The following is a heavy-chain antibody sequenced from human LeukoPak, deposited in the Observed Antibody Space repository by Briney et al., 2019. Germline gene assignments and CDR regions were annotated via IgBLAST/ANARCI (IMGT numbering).Heavy chain of an antibody. CDR3: AREGENSGSLYFGY. CDR1: GYTFTGSY. Sequence: ASVKVSCKASGYTFTGSYMHWVRQAPGQGLEWMGWINPNSGGTNYAQKFQGRVTMTRDTSISTAYMELSRLRSDDTAVYYCAREGENSGSLYFGYWGQGTLVTVSS. J-gene: IGHJ4*02. CDR2: INPNSGGT. D-gene: IGHD1-26*01. V-gene: IGHV1-2*02.